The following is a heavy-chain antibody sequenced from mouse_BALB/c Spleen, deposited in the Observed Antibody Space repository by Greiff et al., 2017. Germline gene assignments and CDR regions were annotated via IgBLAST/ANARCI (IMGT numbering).Heavy chain of an antibody. J-gene: IGHJ2*01. CDR3: ARYDDYDRGYYFDY. D-gene: IGHD2-4*01. CDR2: ISSGSSTI. CDR1: GFTFSSFG. V-gene: IGHV5-17*02. Sequence: EVQLKESGGGLVQPGGSRKLSCAASGFTFSSFGMHWVRQAPEKGLEWVAYISSGSSTIYYADTVKGRFTISRDNPKNTLFLQMTSLRSEDTAMYYCARYDDYDRGYYFDYWGQGTTLTVSS.